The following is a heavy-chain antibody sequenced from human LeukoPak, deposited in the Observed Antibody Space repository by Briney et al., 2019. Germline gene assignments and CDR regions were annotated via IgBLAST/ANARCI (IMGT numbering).Heavy chain of an antibody. D-gene: IGHD2-15*01. Sequence: SETLSLTCTVSGGSVSSGSYYWSWIRQPPGKGQEWIGYIYYSGSTNYNPSLKSRVTISVDTSKNQFSLKLSSVTAADTAVYYCATDVVVVAATDDAFDIWGQGTMVTVSS. V-gene: IGHV4-61*01. J-gene: IGHJ3*02. CDR2: IYYSGST. CDR1: GGSVSSGSYY. CDR3: ATDVVVVAATDDAFDI.